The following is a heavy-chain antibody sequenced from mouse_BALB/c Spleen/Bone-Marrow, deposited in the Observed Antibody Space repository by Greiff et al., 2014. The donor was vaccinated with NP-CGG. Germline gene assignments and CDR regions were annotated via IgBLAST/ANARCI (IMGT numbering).Heavy chain of an antibody. CDR1: GYTFTSYV. V-gene: IGHV1-14*01. J-gene: IGHJ3*01. CDR2: INPFNGGA. CDR3: AGPAWFAY. Sequence: EVKLMESGPELVKPGASVKMSCKASGYTFTSYVMHWVKQTPGQGLEWIGFINPFNGGAKYNEKFRGKATLTSDKSSSTAYMELSSLTSEDSAVYYCAGPAWFAYWGRGTLVTVSA.